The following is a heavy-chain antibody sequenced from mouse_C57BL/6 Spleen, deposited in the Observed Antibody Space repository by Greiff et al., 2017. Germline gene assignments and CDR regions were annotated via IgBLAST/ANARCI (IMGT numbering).Heavy chain of an antibody. D-gene: IGHD1-1*01. CDR2: ISYDGSN. Sequence: EVQLQQSGPGLVNPSQSLSLTCSVTGYSITSGYYWNWIRQFPGNKLEWMGYISYDGSNNYNPSLKNRISITRDTSKNQFFLKLNSVTTEDTATYYCARAPDYYGSSYGYFDVWGTGTTVTVSS. CDR3: ARAPDYYGSSYGYFDV. V-gene: IGHV3-6*01. J-gene: IGHJ1*03. CDR1: GYSITSGYY.